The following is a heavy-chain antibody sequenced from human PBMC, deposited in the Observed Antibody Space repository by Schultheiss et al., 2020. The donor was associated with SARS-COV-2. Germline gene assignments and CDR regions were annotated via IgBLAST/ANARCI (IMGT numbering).Heavy chain of an antibody. D-gene: IGHD2-15*01. CDR3: ASRYCSGGSCHNWFDP. J-gene: IGHJ5*02. V-gene: IGHV1-69*13. Sequence: SVKVSCKASGGTFSSYAISWVRQAPGQGLEWMGGIIPIFGTANYAQKFQGRVTITADESTSTAYMELSSLRSEDTAVYYCASRYCSGGSCHNWFDPWGQGTLVTVSS. CDR2: IIPIFGTA. CDR1: GGTFSSYA.